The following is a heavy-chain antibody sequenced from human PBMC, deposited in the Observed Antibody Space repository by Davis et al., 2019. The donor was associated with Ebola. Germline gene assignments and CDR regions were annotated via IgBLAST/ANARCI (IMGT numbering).Heavy chain of an antibody. CDR3: AKSRIAVAEETLDY. D-gene: IGHD6-19*01. J-gene: IGHJ4*02. CDR2: ISYDGSNK. CDR1: GFTFSSYG. V-gene: IGHV3-30*18. Sequence: GESLKISCAASGFTFSSYGMHWVRQAPGKGLEWVAVISYDGSNKYYADSVKGRFTISRDNSKNTLYLQMNSLRAEDTAVYYCAKSRIAVAEETLDYWGQGTLVTVSS.